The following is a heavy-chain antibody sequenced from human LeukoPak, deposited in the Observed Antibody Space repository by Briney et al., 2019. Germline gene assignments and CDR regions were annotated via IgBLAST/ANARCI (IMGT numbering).Heavy chain of an antibody. CDR2: TNPNSGNT. CDR3: ARVAGSIDY. Sequence: ASVKVSCKASGYTFTRYDINWVQQATGQGLEWMGWTNPNSGNTGYAQKFQGRVTMTRDTSTSTAYMELSNLRSEDTAVYYCARVAGSIDYWGQGTLVTVSS. J-gene: IGHJ4*02. D-gene: IGHD6-19*01. V-gene: IGHV1-8*01. CDR1: GYTFTRYD.